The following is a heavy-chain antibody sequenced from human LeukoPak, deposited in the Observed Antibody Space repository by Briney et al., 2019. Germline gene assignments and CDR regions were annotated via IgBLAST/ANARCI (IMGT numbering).Heavy chain of an antibody. Sequence: GGSLRLSCAASGFTFSSYWMSWVRQAPGKGLEWVANIKQDGSEKYYVDSVKGRFTISRDNAKNSLYLQMNSLRAEDTAVYYCASPSGRWELHYWGQGTLVTVSS. CDR2: IKQDGSEK. D-gene: IGHD1-26*01. CDR1: GFTFSSYW. V-gene: IGHV3-7*01. J-gene: IGHJ4*02. CDR3: ASPSGRWELHY.